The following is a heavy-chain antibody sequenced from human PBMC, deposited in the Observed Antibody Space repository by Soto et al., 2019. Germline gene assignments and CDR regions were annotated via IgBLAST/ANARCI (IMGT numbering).Heavy chain of an antibody. Sequence: PGGSLRLSCTGSGFTFGDFGMSWFRQAPGKGLEWLSFIRSKGYGGTTESAASVRGRFITSRDDSKSIADLQMNSLKTEDTAVYYCASLTSWSQEYYYGMDVWGQGTTVTVSS. CDR3: ASLTSWSQEYYYGMDV. CDR2: IRSKGYGGTT. CDR1: GFTFGDFG. J-gene: IGHJ6*02. V-gene: IGHV3-49*03. D-gene: IGHD2-2*01.